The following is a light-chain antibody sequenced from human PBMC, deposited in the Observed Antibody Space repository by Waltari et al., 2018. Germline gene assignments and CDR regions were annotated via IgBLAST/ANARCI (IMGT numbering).Light chain of an antibody. Sequence: DIQMTQSPSPLSASVGDRVTITCRASQGINNDLSWYQQKPGKAPKPLIYYVSNLETGVPSRFSGSRSGTDYTLTISSLQPGDIATYYCQQYNNSPYSFGQGTKVEIK. J-gene: IGKJ2*03. CDR3: QQYNNSPYS. V-gene: IGKV1-33*01. CDR1: QGINND. CDR2: YVS.